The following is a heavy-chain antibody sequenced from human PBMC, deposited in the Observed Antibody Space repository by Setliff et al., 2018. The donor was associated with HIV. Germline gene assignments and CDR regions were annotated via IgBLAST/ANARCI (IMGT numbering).Heavy chain of an antibody. CDR1: GGSISNYY. CDR3: ARVPTRATADYYYYYMDV. D-gene: IGHD6-13*01. J-gene: IGHJ6*03. Sequence: PSETLSLTCTVSGGSISNYYWSWIRQPPGKGLEWIGYIYNTGSTNYNPSLKSRVTMSIDTSKNQFSLKLSSVTAADTAVYYCARVPTRATADYYYYYMDVWGKGTTVTVSS. V-gene: IGHV4-59*01. CDR2: IYNTGST.